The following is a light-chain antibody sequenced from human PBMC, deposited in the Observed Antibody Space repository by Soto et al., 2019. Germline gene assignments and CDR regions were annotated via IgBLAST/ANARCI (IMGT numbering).Light chain of an antibody. Sequence: QSALTQAASVSGSPGQSITISCTGSSSDVGGYNYASWYQQHPGKAPNLMIYDFSNRPSGVSNCFSGSKSGNTASLTISGLQAEDETNYYCSSYTSSSTRVFGGGTKLTVL. CDR2: DFS. CDR1: SSDVGGYNY. J-gene: IGLJ2*01. CDR3: SSYTSSSTRV. V-gene: IGLV2-14*01.